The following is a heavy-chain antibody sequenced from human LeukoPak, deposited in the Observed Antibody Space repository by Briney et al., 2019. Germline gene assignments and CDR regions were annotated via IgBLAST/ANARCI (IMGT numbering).Heavy chain of an antibody. D-gene: IGHD6-19*01. CDR3: ARDPVAGPLGSWFDP. J-gene: IGHJ5*02. CDR1: GYTFTSYG. Sequence: ASVMVSCKASGYTFTSYGISWVRQAPGQGLEWMGWISAYNGNTNYAQKLQGRVTMTTDTSTSTAYMELRSLRSDDTAVYYCARDPVAGPLGSWFDPWGQGTLVTVSS. CDR2: ISAYNGNT. V-gene: IGHV1-18*04.